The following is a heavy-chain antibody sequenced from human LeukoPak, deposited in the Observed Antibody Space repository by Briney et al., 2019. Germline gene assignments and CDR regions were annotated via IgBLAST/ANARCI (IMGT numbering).Heavy chain of an antibody. V-gene: IGHV4-59*01. Sequence: PSETLSLTCIVSGGSISGCYWSWMRQPPGGGLEFIGYIHYSGNTYYNPSLKGRVTISMDTSKNQFSLILYSVTAADTAMFYCARSNSGYQKPLDHWGPGALVTISS. J-gene: IGHJ4*02. CDR1: GGSISGCY. CDR2: IHYSGNT. D-gene: IGHD3-16*02. CDR3: ARSNSGYQKPLDH.